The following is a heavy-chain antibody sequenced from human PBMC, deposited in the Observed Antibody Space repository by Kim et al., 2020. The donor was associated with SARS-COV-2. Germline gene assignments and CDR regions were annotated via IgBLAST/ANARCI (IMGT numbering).Heavy chain of an antibody. D-gene: IGHD2-2*01. Sequence: SRTRRVTISVDTSKNQFSLKLSSVTAADTAVYYWARGVVVPAAMRGYFDYWGQGTLVTVSS. J-gene: IGHJ4*02. CDR3: ARGVVVPAAMRGYFDY. V-gene: IGHV4-39*07.